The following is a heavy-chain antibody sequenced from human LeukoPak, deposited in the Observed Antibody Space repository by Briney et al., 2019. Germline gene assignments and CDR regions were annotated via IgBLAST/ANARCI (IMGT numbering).Heavy chain of an antibody. CDR2: TEGSST. J-gene: IGHJ4*02. Sequence: PGGSLTLSCAASGFMFGKSWMHWVRQAPGKGLVWVSRTEGSSTTYADSVKGRLSVSMDNAQNTLYLQMNSLRAEDTAVYYCARDDYNRLWGQGTLVTVSS. CDR1: GFMFGKSW. D-gene: IGHD1-14*01. CDR3: ARDDYNRL. V-gene: IGHV3-74*01.